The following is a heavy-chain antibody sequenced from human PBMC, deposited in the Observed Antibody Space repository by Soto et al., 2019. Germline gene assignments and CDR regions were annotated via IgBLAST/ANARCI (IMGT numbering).Heavy chain of an antibody. V-gene: IGHV2-26*04. CDR2: IFSYEEK. J-gene: IGHJ5*02. Sequence: QVTVKESGPVLVKPTETLTLTCTVSAFSLSNAALGVSWIRQPPGNALEWLAHIFSYEEKSYSRSLKSRLAISKVTSKSQVVLTMTNMAPVDTATYYCTSTDTNRCYWFHPWSEGTLVTVSS. D-gene: IGHD5-18*01. CDR1: AFSLSNAALG. CDR3: TSTDTNRCYWFHP.